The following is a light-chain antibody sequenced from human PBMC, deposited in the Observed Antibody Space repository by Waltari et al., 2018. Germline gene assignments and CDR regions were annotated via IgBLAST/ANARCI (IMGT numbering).Light chain of an antibody. Sequence: QSVLTQPPSASGTPGQRVTISCSGSSSNIGSNLVNWYQQFPGKAPKPLIYRSEQRPSGVPDRFSGSKSGTSASLAINGLQSEDEAAYYCAAWDDSLHGHWVFGGGTKVTVL. CDR1: SSNIGSNL. J-gene: IGLJ3*02. CDR2: RSE. V-gene: IGLV1-44*01. CDR3: AAWDDSLHGHWV.